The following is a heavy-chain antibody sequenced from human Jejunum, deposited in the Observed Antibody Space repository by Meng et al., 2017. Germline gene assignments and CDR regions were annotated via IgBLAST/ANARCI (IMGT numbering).Heavy chain of an antibody. CDR1: GYIFKNYA. D-gene: IGHD2-15*01. CDR2: INTDNGDT. CDR3: ARERQTSGEDY. Sequence: QVQLVQSAAGVKGPGASVKVSCKASGYIFKNYAMQWVRQAPGQRLDWIGWINTDNGDTQYSQTFQGRVTITRDTSASTTYMELSSLRSEDTAVYFCARERQTSGEDYWGQGTLVTVSS. V-gene: IGHV1-3*04. J-gene: IGHJ4*02.